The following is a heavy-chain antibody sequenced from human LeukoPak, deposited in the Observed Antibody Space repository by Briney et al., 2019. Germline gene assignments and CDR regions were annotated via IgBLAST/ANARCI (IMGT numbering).Heavy chain of an antibody. V-gene: IGHV3-15*01. CDR3: TTGRCSGGSCYSGCY. CDR2: IKSKTDGGTT. J-gene: IGHJ4*02. CDR1: GFTFSNAW. D-gene: IGHD2-15*01. Sequence: GGSLRLSCAASGFTFSNAWMSWVRQAPGKGLEWVGRIKSKTDGGTTDYAAPVKGRFTISRDDSKDTLYLQMNSLKTEDTAVYYCTTGRCSGGSCYSGCYWGQGTLVTVSS.